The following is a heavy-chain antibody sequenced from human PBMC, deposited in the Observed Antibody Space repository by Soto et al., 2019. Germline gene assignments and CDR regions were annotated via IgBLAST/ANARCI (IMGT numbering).Heavy chain of an antibody. J-gene: IGHJ6*02. CDR1: GYSFTSYW. D-gene: IGHD1-1*01. CDR2: IYPSDSDT. V-gene: IGHV5-51*01. CDR3: ARQTAWVASQLGMDV. Sequence: PGESLKISCHVSGYSFTSYWVAWVRQMPGKGLEWMGIIYPSDSDTRYSQSFQGQVIMTADRSSDTAYLQWRSLKASDTAMYVCARQTAWVASQLGMDVWGQGTAVTVSS.